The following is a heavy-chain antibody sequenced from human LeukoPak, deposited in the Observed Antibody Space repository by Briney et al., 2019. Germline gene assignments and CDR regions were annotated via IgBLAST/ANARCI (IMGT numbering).Heavy chain of an antibody. CDR1: GFTFSSYA. CDR3: AKDPTAMVSYYFDY. D-gene: IGHD5-18*01. V-gene: IGHV3-23*01. Sequence: GGSLRLSCAAFGFTFSSYAMSWVRQAPGKGLEWVSAISGSGGSTYYADSVKGRFTISRDNSKNTLYLQMNSLRAEDTAVYYCAKDPTAMVSYYFDYWGQGTLVTVSS. CDR2: ISGSGGST. J-gene: IGHJ4*02.